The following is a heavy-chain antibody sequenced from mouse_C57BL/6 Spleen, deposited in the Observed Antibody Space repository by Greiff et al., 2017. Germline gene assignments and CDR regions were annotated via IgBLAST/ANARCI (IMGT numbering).Heavy chain of an antibody. CDR1: GYTFTDYN. CDR2: INPNNGGT. D-gene: IGHD2-13*01. Sequence: EVQLQQSGPELVKPGASVKIPCKASGYTFTDYNMDWVKQSHGKSLEWIGDINPNNGGTIYNQKFKGKATLTVDKSSSTAYMELRSLTSEDTAVYYCARLTTRGYAMGYWGQGTSVTVSS. V-gene: IGHV1-18*01. J-gene: IGHJ4*01. CDR3: ARLTTRGYAMGY.